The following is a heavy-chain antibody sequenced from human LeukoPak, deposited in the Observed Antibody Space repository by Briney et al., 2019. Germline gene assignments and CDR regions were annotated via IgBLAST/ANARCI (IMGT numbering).Heavy chain of an antibody. CDR1: GGSFSGYY. CDR2: INHSGST. CDR3: ARVSGSYRKVDY. V-gene: IGHV4-34*01. D-gene: IGHD1-26*01. J-gene: IGHJ4*02. Sequence: SETLSLTCAVYGGSFSGYYWSWIRQPPGKGLEWIGEINHSGSTNYNPSLKSRVTISVDTSKNQFSLKLSSVTAADTAVYYCARVSGSYRKVDYWGQGNLVTVSS.